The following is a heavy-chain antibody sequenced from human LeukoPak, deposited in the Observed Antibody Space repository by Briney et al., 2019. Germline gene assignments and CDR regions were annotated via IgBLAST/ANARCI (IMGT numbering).Heavy chain of an antibody. V-gene: IGHV4-34*01. J-gene: IGHJ4*02. CDR3: ARGQGVPAARFGY. Sequence: SETLSLTCAVYGGSSSGYYWSWIRQPPGKGLEWIGEINHSGSTNYNPSLKSRVTISVDTSKNQFSLKLSSVTAADTAVYYCARGQGVPAARFGYWGQGTLVTVSS. CDR2: INHSGST. CDR1: GGSSSGYY. D-gene: IGHD2-2*01.